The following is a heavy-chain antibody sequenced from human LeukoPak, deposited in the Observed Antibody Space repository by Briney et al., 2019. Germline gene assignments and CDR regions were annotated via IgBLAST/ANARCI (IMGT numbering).Heavy chain of an antibody. D-gene: IGHD3-22*01. Sequence: ASVKVSCKASGYTFIDYFIHWMRQTPGQGLEWLGWINPNSGVTRYAQKFQGRVTMTRDTSTSTAYMELRRLAPDDTAVYYCARPSTFYYDSSNYYPDAFDIWGRGTMVTVSS. CDR3: ARPSTFYYDSSNYYPDAFDI. CDR2: INPNSGVT. CDR1: GYTFIDYF. V-gene: IGHV1-2*02. J-gene: IGHJ3*02.